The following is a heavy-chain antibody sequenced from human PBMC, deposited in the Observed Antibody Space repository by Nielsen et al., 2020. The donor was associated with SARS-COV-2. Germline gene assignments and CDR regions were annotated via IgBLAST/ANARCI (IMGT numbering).Heavy chain of an antibody. CDR2: ISYDGSNK. V-gene: IGHV3-30*18. Sequence: GESLKISCAASGFTFSSYGMHWVRQAPGKGLEWVAVISYDGSNKYYADSVKGRFTISRDNSKNTLYLQMNSLRAEDTAVYYCAKDHGGSYYYYGMDVWGQGTTVTVFS. CDR1: GFTFSSYG. D-gene: IGHD1-26*01. J-gene: IGHJ6*02. CDR3: AKDHGGSYYYYGMDV.